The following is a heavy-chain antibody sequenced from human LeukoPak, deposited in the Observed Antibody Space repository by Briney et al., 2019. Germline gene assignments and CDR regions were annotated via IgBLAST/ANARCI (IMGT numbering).Heavy chain of an antibody. Sequence: SETLSLTCTVSGGSISNNNYYWAWIRQPPGKGLECIGSIYYSGSPYYNPSLKSRVTISVDTSKNQFSLRLSSVTAADTAVYYCATWRTAKAGFDYWGQGTLVTVSS. CDR2: IYYSGSP. V-gene: IGHV4-39*01. CDR1: GGSISNNNYY. CDR3: ATWRTAKAGFDY. J-gene: IGHJ4*02. D-gene: IGHD6-19*01.